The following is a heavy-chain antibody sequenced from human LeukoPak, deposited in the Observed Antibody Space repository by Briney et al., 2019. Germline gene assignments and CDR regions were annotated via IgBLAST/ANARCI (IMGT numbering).Heavy chain of an antibody. Sequence: ASVKVSCKASGYTFTGYYMHWVRQAPGQGLEWMGWINPNSGGTNYAQKFQGRVTMTRDTSISTAYMELSRLRSDDTAAYYCARASSSWYNWGFDYWGQGTLVTVSS. CDR3: ARASSSWYNWGFDY. J-gene: IGHJ4*02. CDR1: GYTFTGYY. D-gene: IGHD6-13*01. CDR2: INPNSGGT. V-gene: IGHV1-2*02.